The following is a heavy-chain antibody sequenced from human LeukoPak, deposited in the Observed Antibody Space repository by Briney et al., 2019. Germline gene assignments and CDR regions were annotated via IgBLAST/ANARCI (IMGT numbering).Heavy chain of an antibody. CDR3: ARARSHAFDI. CDR1: GGSFSGYY. Sequence: SETLSLTCAVYGGSFSGYYWSWIRQPPGKGLEWIGEINHSGSTNYNPSLKSRVTISVDTSKNQFSLKLSSVTAADTAVYYCARARSHAFDIWGQGTMVTLSS. V-gene: IGHV4-34*01. D-gene: IGHD3-10*01. J-gene: IGHJ3*02. CDR2: INHSGST.